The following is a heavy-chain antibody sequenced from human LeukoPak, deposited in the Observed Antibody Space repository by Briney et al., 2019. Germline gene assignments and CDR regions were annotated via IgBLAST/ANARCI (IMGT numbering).Heavy chain of an antibody. V-gene: IGHV3-30-3*01. CDR1: GFTFSSYA. D-gene: IGHD1-1*01. CDR3: ARDLNGDY. CDR2: ISYDGSNK. J-gene: IGHJ4*02. Sequence: QAGGSLRLSCAASGFTFSSYATHWVRQAPGKGLEWVAVISYDGSNKYYADSVKGRFTISRDNSKNTLYLQMNSLRAEDTAVYYCARDLNGDYWGQGTLVTVSS.